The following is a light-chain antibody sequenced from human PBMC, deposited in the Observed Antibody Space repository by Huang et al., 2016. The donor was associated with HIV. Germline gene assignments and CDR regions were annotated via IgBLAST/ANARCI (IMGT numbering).Light chain of an antibody. CDR2: DAS. V-gene: IGKV1-39*01. CDR1: QTISHY. Sequence: DIQMTQSPSSLSASVGDRVPITCRASQTISHYLNWYQQRPGKATKLLIYDASTLQSGVPSRFSGSGSGTDVTLTISSLQSEDFATYFCQQGYSTPIPFGQGTRLEI. J-gene: IGKJ5*01. CDR3: QQGYSTPIP.